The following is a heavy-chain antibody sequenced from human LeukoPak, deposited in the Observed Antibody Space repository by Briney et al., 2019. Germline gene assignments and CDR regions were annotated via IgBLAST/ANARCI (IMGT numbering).Heavy chain of an antibody. J-gene: IGHJ4*02. CDR2: ISSSSSYI. Sequence: GGSLRLSCAASGFTFSTFAMIWVRQAPGKGLEWVSSISSSSSYIYYADSVKGRFTISRDNAKNSLYLQMNSLRAEDTAVYYCARLYDGSAYHADHFDYWGQGTLVTVSS. CDR1: GFTFSTFA. D-gene: IGHD3-22*01. CDR3: ARLYDGSAYHADHFDY. V-gene: IGHV3-21*01.